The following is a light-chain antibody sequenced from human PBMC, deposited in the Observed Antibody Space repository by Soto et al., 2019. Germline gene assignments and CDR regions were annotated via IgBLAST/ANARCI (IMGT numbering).Light chain of an antibody. V-gene: IGKV3-11*01. CDR3: QQRSNWPWT. CDR2: GAF. Sequence: EIVLTQSPATLSLSAGERATLSCRASPSVTNYLAWYQQKPGQAPRLLIYGAFNRATGIPARFSGSGSGTDFTLTISSLEPEDFAVYYCQQRSNWPWTFGQGTKVEIK. CDR1: PSVTNY. J-gene: IGKJ1*01.